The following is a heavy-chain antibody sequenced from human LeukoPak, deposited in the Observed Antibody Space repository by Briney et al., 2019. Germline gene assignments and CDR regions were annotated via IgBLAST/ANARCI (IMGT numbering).Heavy chain of an antibody. CDR1: GFTFSSYS. CDR3: AKDRIAAAGMKYFQH. CDR2: ISSSSSYI. Sequence: GGSLRLSCAASGFTFSSYSMNWVRQAPGKGLEWVSSISSSSSYIYYADSVKGRFTISRDNAKNSLYLQMNSLRAEDTAVYYCAKDRIAAAGMKYFQHWGQGTLVTVSS. V-gene: IGHV3-21*01. J-gene: IGHJ1*01. D-gene: IGHD6-13*01.